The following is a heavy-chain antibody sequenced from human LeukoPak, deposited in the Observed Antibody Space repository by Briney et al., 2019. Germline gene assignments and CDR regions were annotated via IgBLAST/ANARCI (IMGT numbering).Heavy chain of an antibody. D-gene: IGHD3-22*01. CDR1: GFTFSSYA. J-gene: IGHJ6*03. Sequence: GGSLRLSCAASGFTFSSYAMHWVRQAPGKGLEWVAVISYDGSNKYYADSVKGRFTISRDNSKNTLYLQMNSLRAEDTAVYYCAKAWYYYDSSGPKYYYYYMDVWGKGTTVTVSS. CDR3: AKAWYYYDSSGPKYYYYYMDV. CDR2: ISYDGSNK. V-gene: IGHV3-30*04.